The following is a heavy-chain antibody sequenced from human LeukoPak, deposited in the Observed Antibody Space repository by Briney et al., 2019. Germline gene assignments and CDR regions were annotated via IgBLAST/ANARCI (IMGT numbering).Heavy chain of an antibody. CDR2: ISGSGTNT. V-gene: IGHV3-23*01. D-gene: IGHD2-2*01. J-gene: IGHJ4*02. CDR1: GFTFSSYA. CDR3: VKHPAPVLAAARFDY. Sequence: LGGSLRLSCAASGFTFSSYAMSWVRQAPGKGLEWVSVISGSGTNTYYADSVKGRFTISRDNSKNTLYLQMNSLRAEDTALYYCVKHPAPVLAAARFDYWGQGNLVTVSS.